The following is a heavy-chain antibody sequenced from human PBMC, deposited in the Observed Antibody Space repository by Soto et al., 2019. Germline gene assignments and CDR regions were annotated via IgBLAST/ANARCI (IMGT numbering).Heavy chain of an antibody. D-gene: IGHD6-19*01. CDR3: ARHGVAGL. CDR2: TSYDGSNK. J-gene: IGHJ4*02. V-gene: IGHV3-33*05. Sequence: QVQLVESGGGVVQPGTSLRLSCVGSGFTFRSYVIHWVRQAPGKGLEWVALTSYDGSNKDYGDSVKGRFTISRDSSKNTIYLQMKSLRAEDTAVYYCARHGVAGLWGQGTLVTVSS. CDR1: GFTFRSYV.